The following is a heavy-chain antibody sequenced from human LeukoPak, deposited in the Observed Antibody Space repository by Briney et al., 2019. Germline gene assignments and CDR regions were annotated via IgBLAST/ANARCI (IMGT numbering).Heavy chain of an antibody. Sequence: GGSLRLSCAASGFTFSSYWMSWVRQAPGKGLEWVANIKQDGSEKYYVDSVRGRFTISRDNAKNSLYLQMSNLRAEDTAVYFCARGGGLDVWGQGATVTVSS. D-gene: IGHD3-16*01. CDR2: IKQDGSEK. J-gene: IGHJ6*02. CDR1: GFTFSSYW. CDR3: ARGGGLDV. V-gene: IGHV3-7*03.